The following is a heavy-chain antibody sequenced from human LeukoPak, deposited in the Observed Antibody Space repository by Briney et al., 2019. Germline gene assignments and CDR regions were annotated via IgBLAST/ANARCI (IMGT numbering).Heavy chain of an antibody. Sequence: KPSETLSLTCTVSGGSISSYYWSWIRQPPGKGLEWIGYIYYSGSTNYNPSLKSRVTISVDTSKNQFSLKLSSVTAADTAVYYCARGTSSSLEYNWFDPWGQGTLVTVSS. D-gene: IGHD6-13*01. V-gene: IGHV4-59*12. CDR2: IYYSGST. CDR3: ARGTSSSLEYNWFDP. J-gene: IGHJ5*02. CDR1: GGSISSYY.